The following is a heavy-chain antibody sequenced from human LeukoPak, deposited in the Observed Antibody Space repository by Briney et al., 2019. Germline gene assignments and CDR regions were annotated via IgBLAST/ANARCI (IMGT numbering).Heavy chain of an antibody. D-gene: IGHD6-13*01. J-gene: IGHJ4*02. Sequence: GGSLRLSFAASGXTFSSYDMHWVRQATGKGLEWVSAIGTAGDPYYPGSVKGRFTISRENAKNSLYLQMNSLRAGDTAVYYCARATRYSSSWRSVYYFDYWGQGTLVTVSS. V-gene: IGHV3-13*05. CDR3: ARATRYSSSWRSVYYFDY. CDR1: GXTFSSYD. CDR2: IGTAGDP.